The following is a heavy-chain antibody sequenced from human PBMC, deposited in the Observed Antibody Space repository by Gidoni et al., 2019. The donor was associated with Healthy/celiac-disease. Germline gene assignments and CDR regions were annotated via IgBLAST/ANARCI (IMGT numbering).Heavy chain of an antibody. CDR2: IIPIVGTA. V-gene: IGHV1-69*01. CDR1: GGPFSSYA. Sequence: QVQLVQSGAEVKKPGSSVKVSCTASGGPFSSYAIRWVRQAPGQGLEWMGGIIPIVGTANYAQKFQGRVTITADESTSTAYMELSSMRSEDTAVYYCARGGRFLRFLEWLGHDAFDIWGQGTMVTVSS. D-gene: IGHD3-3*01. J-gene: IGHJ3*02. CDR3: ARGGRFLRFLEWLGHDAFDI.